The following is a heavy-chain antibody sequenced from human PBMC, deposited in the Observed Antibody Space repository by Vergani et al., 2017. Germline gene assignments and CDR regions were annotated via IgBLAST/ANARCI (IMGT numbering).Heavy chain of an antibody. CDR2: IKRDGTET. J-gene: IGHJ6*02. V-gene: IGHV3-7*01. Sequence: EVHLEESGGGLVQPGGSLRLSCAASGFTFGDYYMAWIRLAPGKGLDWVASIKRDGTETFYVDSVKGRFTISRDNAKTTLYLQMNSLRAEDTAVYYCARDRVDIVATTTYYYYYYGMDVWGQGTTVTVSS. CDR3: ARDRVDIVATTTYYYYYYGMDV. D-gene: IGHD5-12*01. CDR1: GFTFGDYY.